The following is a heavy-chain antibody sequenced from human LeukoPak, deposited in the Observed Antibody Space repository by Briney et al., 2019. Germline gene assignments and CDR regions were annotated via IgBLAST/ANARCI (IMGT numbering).Heavy chain of an antibody. CDR2: IKSKADGGTT. Sequence: GGSLRLSCAASGFTFSNAYMSWVRQAPGKGLEWVGRIKSKADGGTTDYAAPVKGRFTILRDDSKNTLYLQINSLKTEDTAVYYCTTESPHFDYWGQGTLVTVSS. J-gene: IGHJ4*02. V-gene: IGHV3-15*01. CDR3: TTESPHFDY. CDR1: GFTFSNAY.